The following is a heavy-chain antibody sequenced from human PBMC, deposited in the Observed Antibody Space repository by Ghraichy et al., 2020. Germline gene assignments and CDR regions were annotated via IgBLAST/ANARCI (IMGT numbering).Heavy chain of an antibody. CDR1: GFTFSSYA. Sequence: LSLTCAASGFTFSSYAMSWVRQAPGKGLEWVSTISGSGGSTYYADSVKGRFTISRDNSKNTLYLQMNSLRAEDTAVYYCAKDRISGYTYYYYGMDVWGQGTTVTVSS. CDR3: AKDRISGYTYYYYGMDV. CDR2: ISGSGGST. D-gene: IGHD3-22*01. J-gene: IGHJ6*02. V-gene: IGHV3-23*01.